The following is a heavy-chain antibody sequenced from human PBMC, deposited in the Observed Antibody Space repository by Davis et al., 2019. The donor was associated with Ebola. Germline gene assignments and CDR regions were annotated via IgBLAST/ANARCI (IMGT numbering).Heavy chain of an antibody. V-gene: IGHV3-33*08. CDR3: ARGWDYFDY. Sequence: PGGSLRLSCAASGFTLSGYDMNWVRQAPGKGLQWVAVFWDDGSNKYYADSVKGRFTISRDNSKNTLYLQMNSLRDEDTAVYYCARGWDYFDYRGQGTLVTVSS. CDR1: GFTLSGYD. CDR2: FWDDGSNK. D-gene: IGHD1-26*01. J-gene: IGHJ4*02.